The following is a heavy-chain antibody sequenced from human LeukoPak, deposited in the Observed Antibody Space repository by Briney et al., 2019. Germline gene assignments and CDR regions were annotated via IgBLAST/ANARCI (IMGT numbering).Heavy chain of an antibody. D-gene: IGHD2-2*01. CDR2: FYPSGST. Sequence: SETLSLTCTVSGGSISSYYWSWIRQPAGKGLEWVGRFYPSGSTNYNPSLKSRVTMSVDTSKNQFSLKLTSVTAADTAVYYCASQSSSTTYRALDYWGQGTLVTVSS. J-gene: IGHJ4*02. CDR3: ASQSSSTTYRALDY. CDR1: GGSISSYY. V-gene: IGHV4-4*07.